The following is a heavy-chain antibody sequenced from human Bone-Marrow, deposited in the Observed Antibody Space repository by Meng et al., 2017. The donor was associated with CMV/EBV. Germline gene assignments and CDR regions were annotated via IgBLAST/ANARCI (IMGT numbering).Heavy chain of an antibody. D-gene: IGHD2-15*01. V-gene: IGHV5-51*01. CDR1: GYSFTNHW. CDR2: IYPGDSDT. J-gene: IGHJ4*02. CDR3: ARSTGYCSGGSCSEPGDY. Sequence: GESLKISCKGSGYSFTNHWIGWVRQMPGKGLEWMGIIYPGDSDTRYSPSFQGQVTISADKSISTAYLQWSSLKASDTAMYYCARSTGYCSGGSCSEPGDYWGQGTLVTVSS.